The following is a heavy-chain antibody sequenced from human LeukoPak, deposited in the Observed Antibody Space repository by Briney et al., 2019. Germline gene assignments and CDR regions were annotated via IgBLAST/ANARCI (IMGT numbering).Heavy chain of an antibody. CDR2: INSDGGST. J-gene: IGHJ4*02. D-gene: IGHD5-24*01. CDR3: ARRIQGMAPYYFDY. V-gene: IGHV3-74*01. CDR1: GFTFSSYW. Sequence: GGSLRLSCTASGFTFSSYWMHWVRQAPGKGLVWVSRINSDGGSTSYAASVKGRFTISRDNAKNTLYLQMNSLRAEDTAVYYCARRIQGMAPYYFDYWGQGTLVTVSS.